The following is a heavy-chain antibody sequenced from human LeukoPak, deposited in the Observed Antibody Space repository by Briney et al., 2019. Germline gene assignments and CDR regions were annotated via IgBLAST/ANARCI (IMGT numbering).Heavy chain of an antibody. Sequence: SKTLSLTCAVYGGSFSGYYWSWIRQPLGKGLEWIGEINHSGSTNYNPSLKSRVTISVDTSKNQFSLKLSSVTAADTAVYYCARSDFWSGSVIDYWGQGTLVTVSS. D-gene: IGHD3-3*01. J-gene: IGHJ4*02. CDR2: INHSGST. CDR1: GGSFSGYY. CDR3: ARSDFWSGSVIDY. V-gene: IGHV4-34*01.